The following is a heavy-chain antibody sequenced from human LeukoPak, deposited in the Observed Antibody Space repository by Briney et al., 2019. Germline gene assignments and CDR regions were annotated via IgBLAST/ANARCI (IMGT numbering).Heavy chain of an antibody. CDR3: AREGGVVVLFDY. Sequence: ASVKVSFKASGYIFTTYYMHWVRQAPGQGLEWMGVISPSAGTTSYAQRFQGRVTMTRDTSTSTVYMELSRLRSDDTAVYYCAREGGVVVLFDYWGQGTLVTVSS. V-gene: IGHV1-46*01. J-gene: IGHJ4*02. CDR2: ISPSAGTT. D-gene: IGHD2-15*01. CDR1: GYIFTTYY.